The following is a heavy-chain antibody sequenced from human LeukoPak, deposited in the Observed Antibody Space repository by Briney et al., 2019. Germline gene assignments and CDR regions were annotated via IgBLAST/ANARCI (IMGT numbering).Heavy chain of an antibody. V-gene: IGHV3-23*01. J-gene: IGHJ4*02. Sequence: PGGSLRLSCAASGFTFSSSGMSWVRQAPGKGLEWVSSINDGGSTWYADSVKGRFTISRDNSKNTLYLQMNSLRADDTAVYYCAKHGGGIYYDYWPREPWSPSPQ. CDR2: INDGGST. CDR1: GFTFSSSG. CDR3: AKHGGGIYYDY. D-gene: IGHD4-23*01.